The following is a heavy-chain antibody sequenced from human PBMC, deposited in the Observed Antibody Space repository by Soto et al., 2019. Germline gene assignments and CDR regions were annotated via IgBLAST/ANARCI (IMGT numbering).Heavy chain of an antibody. J-gene: IGHJ4*02. Sequence: EVQLVESGGGLIQPGGSLRLSCAVSGFTVSNNYMSWVRQAPGKGLEGVSVIYSGGYTAYGDSVKGRFTISRDNSKNTLYLQRNTRGPGDPALYSCASHPGGGGYWGQGTLVTVSS. CDR2: IYSGGYT. CDR3: ASHPGGGGY. CDR1: GFTVSNNY. V-gene: IGHV3-53*01. D-gene: IGHD3-10*01.